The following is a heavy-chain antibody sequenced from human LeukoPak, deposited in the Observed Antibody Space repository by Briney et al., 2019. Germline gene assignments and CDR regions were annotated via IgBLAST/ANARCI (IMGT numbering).Heavy chain of an antibody. J-gene: IGHJ4*02. CDR2: INPNSGGT. CDR1: GYTFTGYY. D-gene: IGHD3-3*01. V-gene: IGHV1-2*06. Sequence: ASVKVSCKASGYTFTGYYMHWVPQAPVQGLEWMGRINPNSGGTNYAQKFQGRVTMTRDTSISTAYMELSRLRSDDTAVYYCARDPFRSGPDFDYWGQGTLVTVSS. CDR3: ARDPFRSGPDFDY.